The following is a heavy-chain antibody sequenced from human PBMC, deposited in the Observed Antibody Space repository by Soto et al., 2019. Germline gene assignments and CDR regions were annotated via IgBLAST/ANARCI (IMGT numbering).Heavy chain of an antibody. CDR2: IYHSGST. J-gene: IGHJ4*02. V-gene: IGHV4-30-2*01. Sequence: SETLSLTCAVSGGSISSGGYSWSWIRQPPGKGLEWIGYIYHSGSTYYNPSLKSRVTISVDRSKNQFSLKLSSVTAADTAVYYCARGFAIGWYTYYFDYWGQGPLVTVSS. D-gene: IGHD6-19*01. CDR1: GGSISSGGYS. CDR3: ARGFAIGWYTYYFDY.